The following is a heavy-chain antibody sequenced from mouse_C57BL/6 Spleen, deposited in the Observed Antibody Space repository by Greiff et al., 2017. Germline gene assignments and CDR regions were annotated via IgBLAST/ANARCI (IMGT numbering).Heavy chain of an antibody. CDR2: IDPANGNT. V-gene: IGHV14-3*01. J-gene: IGHJ4*01. CDR3: ARGYGSSGRAMDY. Sequence: VQLQQSVAELVRPGASVKLSCTASGFNFKNTYMHWVKQRPEQGLEWIGRIDPANGNTKYTPKFQGKATITADTSSNTAYLQLSSLTSEDPAIYCGARGYGSSGRAMDYWGQGTSVTVSS. CDR1: GFNFKNTY. D-gene: IGHD1-1*01.